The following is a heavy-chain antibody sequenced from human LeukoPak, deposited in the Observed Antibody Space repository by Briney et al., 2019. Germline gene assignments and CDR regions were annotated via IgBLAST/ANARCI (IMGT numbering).Heavy chain of an antibody. CDR2: ISTSGSTI. J-gene: IGHJ6*04. CDR1: GFTLSSYA. Sequence: PGGSLRLSCAASGFTLSSYAMNWVRQAPGKGLEWVSYISTSGSTIYYADSVKGRFTISTDTAKNPLYLQMNSLRAEDTAVYYCAREGRDIVVVPYYYGMDVWGKGTTVTVSS. V-gene: IGHV3-48*03. D-gene: IGHD2-2*01. CDR3: AREGRDIVVVPYYYGMDV.